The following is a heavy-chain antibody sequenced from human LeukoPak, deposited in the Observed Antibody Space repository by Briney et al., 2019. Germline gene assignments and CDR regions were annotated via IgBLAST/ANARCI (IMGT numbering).Heavy chain of an antibody. CDR1: GFTFSSYG. J-gene: IGHJ4*02. D-gene: IGHD3-16*01. CDR2: ISNDESKK. Sequence: AGGSLRLSCAASGFTFSSYGMHWVRQAPGKGLEWVAVISNDESKKYYADSAKGRFTISRDNSKNTLSLQVSSLRAEDTAVYYCAKDRYSYAFEYFESWGQGTLVTVSS. V-gene: IGHV3-30*18. CDR3: AKDRYSYAFEYFES.